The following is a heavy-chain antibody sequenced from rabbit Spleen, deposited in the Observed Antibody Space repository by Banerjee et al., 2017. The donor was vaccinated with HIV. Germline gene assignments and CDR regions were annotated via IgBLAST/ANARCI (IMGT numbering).Heavy chain of an antibody. D-gene: IGHD1-1*01. Sequence: QSLEESGGGLVQPEGSLTLTCKASGIDFSNYYICWVRQAPGKGLQWIGCIYVGSSDTTYYASWAKGRFTFSKTSSTTVSLQMTSLTAADTATYFCARDPANSSDSFDLWGPGTLVTVS. J-gene: IGHJ4*01. CDR2: IYVGSSDTT. V-gene: IGHV1S40*01. CDR1: GIDFSNYY. CDR3: ARDPANSSDSFDL.